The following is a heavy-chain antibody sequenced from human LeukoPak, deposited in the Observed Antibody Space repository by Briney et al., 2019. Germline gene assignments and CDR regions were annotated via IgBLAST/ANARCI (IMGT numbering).Heavy chain of an antibody. CDR3: AKYYAARSRSFDF. V-gene: IGHV3-7*02. J-gene: IGHJ4*02. D-gene: IGHD3-10*01. CDR2: IKQDGSEK. CDR1: EFTFSSYW. Sequence: PGGSLRLSCAASEFTFSSYWMSWVRQGPGKGLEWVANIKQDGSEKYYVDFVKGRFTISRNNAKNSLYLQMNSLRAEDTAVYYCAKYYAARSRSFDFWGQGTLVTVSS.